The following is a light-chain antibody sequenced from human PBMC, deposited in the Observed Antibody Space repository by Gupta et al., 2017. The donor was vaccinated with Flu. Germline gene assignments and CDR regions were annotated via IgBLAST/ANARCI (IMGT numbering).Light chain of an antibody. J-gene: IGLJ3*02. CDR3: SSRDSCDDYRV. V-gene: IGLV3-19*01. CDR2: EKH. Sequence: SSALTQDPTVSVALGQTVRITCQGENVRSNYVAWYQQKPLQAPLLVIYEKHNRPTGVPDRFSGCTSGNTAALTITGAQAEDEADYYCSSRDSCDDYRVFGGGTKLTV. CDR1: NVRSNY.